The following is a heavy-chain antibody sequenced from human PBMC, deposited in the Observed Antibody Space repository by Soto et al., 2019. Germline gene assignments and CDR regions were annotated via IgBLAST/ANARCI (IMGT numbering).Heavy chain of an antibody. D-gene: IGHD1-1*01. CDR3: AHYTTDTYFDV. J-gene: IGHJ6*04. Sequence: QITLKESSPTLVKPTHTLTLTCSFSGFSLYTRGVGVGWIGQPPGKALEWLALLYWDDTRRYNPSLKNTLTIPKDTSENQVVLTVTDMVPVDTGTYFCAHYTTDTYFDVWGKGATVAVSS. CDR1: GFSLYTRGVG. CDR2: LYWDDTR. V-gene: IGHV2-5*02.